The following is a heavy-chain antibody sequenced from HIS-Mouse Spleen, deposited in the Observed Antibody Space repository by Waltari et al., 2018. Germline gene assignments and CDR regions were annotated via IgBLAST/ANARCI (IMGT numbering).Heavy chain of an antibody. CDR3: ARGEFEYFQH. J-gene: IGHJ1*01. CDR1: GGSISSYY. CDR2: IHTSGGT. Sequence: QVQLQESGPGLVKPSETLSLTCTVSGGSISSYYCSWIRPPAGKDRGWIGRIHTSGGTNDNPSLKSRVTRSVDTSKNQFSLKLSSVTAADTAVYYCARGEFEYFQHWGQGTLVTVSS. V-gene: IGHV4-4*07. D-gene: IGHD3-16*01.